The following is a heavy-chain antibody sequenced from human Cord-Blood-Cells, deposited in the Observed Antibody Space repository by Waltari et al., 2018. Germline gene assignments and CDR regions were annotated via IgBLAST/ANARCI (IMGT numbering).Heavy chain of an antibody. D-gene: IGHD6-6*01. CDR1: GGTFSSYA. Sequence: QVQLVQYGAEVKKPGSSVKLSCKASGGTFSSYAISCVRQALGQGPEWIGWIIPIFGTANYAQKCQGRVTITADKSTSTAYMELSSLRSEDTAVYYCARRIAARAFDIWGQGTMVTVSS. V-gene: IGHV1-69*06. CDR2: IIPIFGTA. CDR3: ARRIAARAFDI. J-gene: IGHJ3*02.